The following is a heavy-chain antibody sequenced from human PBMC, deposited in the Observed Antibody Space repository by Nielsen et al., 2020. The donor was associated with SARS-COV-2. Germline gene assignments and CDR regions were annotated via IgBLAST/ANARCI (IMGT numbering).Heavy chain of an antibody. J-gene: IGHJ4*02. D-gene: IGHD3-3*01. CDR3: AKAMRGDFLEWLLPSFDY. V-gene: IGHV3-30*18. CDR2: ISYDGSNK. CDR1: GFTFSSYG. Sequence: GESLKISCAASGFTFSSYGMHWVRQAPGKGLEWVAVISYDGSNKYYADSVKGRFTISRDNSKNTLYLQMNSLGAEDTAVYYCAKAMRGDFLEWLLPSFDYWGQGTLVTVSS.